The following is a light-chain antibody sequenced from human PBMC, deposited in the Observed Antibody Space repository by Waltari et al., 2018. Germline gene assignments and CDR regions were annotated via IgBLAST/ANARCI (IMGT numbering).Light chain of an antibody. CDR1: QSISSQ. V-gene: IGKV3-15*01. CDR2: GAS. CDR3: QQYHESPPIT. J-gene: IGKJ3*01. Sequence: EIVMTQSPATLSVSPGERATLSCRASQSISSQLAWYQQKPGQAPRLLIYGASTRATGIPARFSCSRSGTELTLTISSLQSEDFAVYFCQQYHESPPITFGPGTKVDIK.